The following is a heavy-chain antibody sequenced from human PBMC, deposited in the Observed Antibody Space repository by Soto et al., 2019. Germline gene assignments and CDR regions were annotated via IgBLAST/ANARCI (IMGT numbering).Heavy chain of an antibody. CDR2: IYYSGST. V-gene: IGHV4-39*01. J-gene: IGHJ4*02. CDR1: GGSISSSSYS. CDR3: TKVRADYYDSSGPKY. D-gene: IGHD3-22*01. Sequence: SETLSLTCTVSGGSISSSSYSWDWIRQPPGKGLEWIGTIYYSGSTYYNPSLKSRVTISVDTSKNQFSLKLSSVTAADTAVYYCTKVRADYYDSSGPKYWGQGTLVTVSS.